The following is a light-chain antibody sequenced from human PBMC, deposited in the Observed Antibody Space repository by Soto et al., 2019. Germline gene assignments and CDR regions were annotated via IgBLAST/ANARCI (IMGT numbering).Light chain of an antibody. V-gene: IGLV2-8*01. J-gene: IGLJ3*02. Sequence: QSALTQPPSASGSPGQSVTISCTGTNSDVGGYNYVSWYQQHPGKAPKLMVYEVTKRPSGVPDRFSGSMSGNTASLTVSGLQAEDEADYYCSSYAGSNSWVFGGGTKLTVL. CDR2: EVT. CDR3: SSYAGSNSWV. CDR1: NSDVGGYNY.